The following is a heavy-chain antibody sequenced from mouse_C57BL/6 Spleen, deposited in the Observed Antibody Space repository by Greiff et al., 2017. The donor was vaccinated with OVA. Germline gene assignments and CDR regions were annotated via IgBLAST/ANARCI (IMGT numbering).Heavy chain of an antibody. V-gene: IGHV10-1*01. J-gene: IGHJ4*01. D-gene: IGHD1-1*01. CDR2: IRSKSNNYAT. Sequence: EVKLVESGGGLVQPKGSLKLSCAASGFSFNTYAMNWVRQAPGKGLEWVARIRSKSNNYATYYADSVKDRFTISRDDSESMLYLQMNNLKTEDTAMYYCVSSYQGAMDYWGQGTSVTVSS. CDR1: GFSFNTYA. CDR3: VSSYQGAMDY.